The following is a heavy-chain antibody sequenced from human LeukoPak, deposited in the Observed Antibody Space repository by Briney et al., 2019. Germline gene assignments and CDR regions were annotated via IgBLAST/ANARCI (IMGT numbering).Heavy chain of an antibody. CDR1: GFTFSSYA. CDR2: ISSSGST. J-gene: IGHJ4*02. Sequence: GGSLRLSCAASGFTFSSYAMSWVRQAPGKGLEWVSGISSSGSTYYADSVKGRFTISRDNSKNTLYLQMNSLRAEDTAVYYCAKDDTATHYYFDYWGQGTLVTVSS. V-gene: IGHV3-23*01. CDR3: AKDDTATHYYFDY. D-gene: IGHD2-15*01.